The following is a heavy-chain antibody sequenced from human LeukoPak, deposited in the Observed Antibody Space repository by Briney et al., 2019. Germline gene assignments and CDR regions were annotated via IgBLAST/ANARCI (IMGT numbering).Heavy chain of an antibody. D-gene: IGHD3-22*01. CDR1: GGSISSSSYY. V-gene: IGHV4-39*01. Sequence: PSETLSLTCTVSGGSISSSSYYWGWIRQPPGKGLEWIGRVYYSGSPYYNPSLKSRVTISVDTSKNQFSLKLSSVTAADTAVYYCAGPYYYDSGYFDYWGQGTLVTVSS. CDR2: VYYSGSP. CDR3: AGPYYYDSGYFDY. J-gene: IGHJ4*02.